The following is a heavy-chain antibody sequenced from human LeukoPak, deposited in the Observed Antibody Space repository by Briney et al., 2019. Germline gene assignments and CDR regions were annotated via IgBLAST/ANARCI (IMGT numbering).Heavy chain of an antibody. J-gene: IGHJ4*02. CDR3: AKGRGSTLGAWYFDF. D-gene: IGHD3-10*01. Sequence: QPGGSLRLSCAASGFTFSTNAMTWVRQAPGKGLEWVSTIGGGGDTFYADSVRGRFAISRDNSKNTLYLQMNSLRGEDTAIYYCAKGRGSTLGAWYFDFWGQGTLVTVSS. V-gene: IGHV3-23*01. CDR1: GFTFSTNA. CDR2: IGGGGDT.